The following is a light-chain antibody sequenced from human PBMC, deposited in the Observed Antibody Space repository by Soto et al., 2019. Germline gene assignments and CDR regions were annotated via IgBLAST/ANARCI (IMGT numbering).Light chain of an antibody. CDR2: DAF. Sequence: EIVLTQSPATLSLSPGERATLSCRASQSVSSYLAWYQQKPGQAPRLLIYDAFNRATGIPARFSGSGSGTDFTLTISSLEPEDFPVYYCQQRSNWPPSTFGQGTKVEIK. CDR1: QSVSSY. J-gene: IGKJ2*01. V-gene: IGKV3-11*01. CDR3: QQRSNWPPST.